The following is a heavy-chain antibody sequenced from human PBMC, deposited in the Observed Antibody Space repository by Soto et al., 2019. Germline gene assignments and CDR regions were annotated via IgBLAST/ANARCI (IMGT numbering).Heavy chain of an antibody. CDR2: IYWNDEK. J-gene: IGHJ4*02. CDR1: GFSLTTSGVG. Sequence: QITLKESGPTLVKPTQTLTLTCTFSGFSLTTSGVGVGWIRQPPGKALEWLALIYWNDEKRYSPSLKSRLTITKDTSRNQVVLTMTNMDPVDTATYYCAQRLRWLANFDYWGQGTLVTVSS. CDR3: AQRLRWLANFDY. V-gene: IGHV2-5*01. D-gene: IGHD6-19*01.